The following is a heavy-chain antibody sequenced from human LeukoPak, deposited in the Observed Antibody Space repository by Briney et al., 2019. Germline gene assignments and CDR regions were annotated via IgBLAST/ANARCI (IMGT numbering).Heavy chain of an antibody. CDR3: ASGTHGFFGFDY. CDR2: IYYSGST. Sequence: SETLSLTCTVSGGSMSSSSYYWGWIRQPPGKGLEWIGSIYYSGSTYYNPSLKSRVTISVDTSKNQFSLKLSSVTAADTAVYYCASGTHGFFGFDYWGQGTLVTVSS. CDR1: GGSMSSSSYY. D-gene: IGHD6-13*01. V-gene: IGHV4-39*07. J-gene: IGHJ4*02.